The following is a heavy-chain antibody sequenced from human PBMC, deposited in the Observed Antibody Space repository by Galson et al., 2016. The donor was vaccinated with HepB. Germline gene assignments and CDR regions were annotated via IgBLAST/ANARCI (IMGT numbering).Heavy chain of an antibody. D-gene: IGHD1-26*01. CDR3: ATNPPWDSDVFDI. CDR1: GFTFGSYW. CDR2: IKQDGSTK. J-gene: IGHJ3*02. Sequence: SLRLSCAASGFTFGSYWMTWVRQAPGKGLEWAANIKQDGSTKYYVDSAKGRFTISRDNAKNSLYLQMNSLRVEDTAVYYCATNPPWDSDVFDIWGQGTMVTVSS. V-gene: IGHV3-7*03.